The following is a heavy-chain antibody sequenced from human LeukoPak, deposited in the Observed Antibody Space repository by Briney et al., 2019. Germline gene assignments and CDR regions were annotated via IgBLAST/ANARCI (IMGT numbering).Heavy chain of an antibody. CDR1: GFPFSYYG. J-gene: IGHJ4*02. Sequence: PGGSLRLPCAASGFPFSYYGMHWLRQAPAKGLAWVAFIHYDASNKFFADSVQGRFTISRDNFLDTVYLQMNRLRPEYTGIYYCATNLIVGATIDYWGEGSLVTVSS. D-gene: IGHD1-26*01. CDR2: IHYDASNK. V-gene: IGHV3-30*02. CDR3: ATNLIVGATIDY.